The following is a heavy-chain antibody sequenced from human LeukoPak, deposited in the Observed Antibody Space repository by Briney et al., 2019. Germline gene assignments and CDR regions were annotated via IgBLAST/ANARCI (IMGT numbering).Heavy chain of an antibody. V-gene: IGHV1-2*02. CDR3: ASGRTIFYYYMDV. CDR1: GYTLTGYY. J-gene: IGHJ6*03. Sequence: GSVKVSCKASGYTLTGYYMHWVRRAPGQGLEWMGWIKPNSGDTNYAQKFQGRVTMTRDTSISTVYMELSRLRFDDTAVYYCASGRTIFYYYMDVWGKGTTVTISS. CDR2: IKPNSGDT. D-gene: IGHD3-3*02.